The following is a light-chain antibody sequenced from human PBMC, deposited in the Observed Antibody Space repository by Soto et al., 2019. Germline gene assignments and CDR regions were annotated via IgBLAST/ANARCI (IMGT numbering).Light chain of an antibody. J-gene: IGLJ2*01. CDR1: SSNIGAGYD. CDR2: GHS. V-gene: IGLV1-40*01. CDR3: QSYDSSLSGYVV. Sequence: QSVLTQPPSVSGAPGQRVTISCTGSSSNIGAGYDVHWYQQLPGTAPKLLIYGHSNRPSGVPDRFSGSKSGTSVSLAITGLQAEDEADYYCQSYDSSLSGYVVFGGGTKLTGL.